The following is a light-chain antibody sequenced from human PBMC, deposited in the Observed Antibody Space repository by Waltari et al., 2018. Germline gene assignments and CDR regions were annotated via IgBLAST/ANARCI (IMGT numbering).Light chain of an antibody. CDR3: CSYAGRGTYV. CDR1: TSDVGNYDL. CDR2: EVI. J-gene: IGLJ1*01. V-gene: IGLV2-23*02. Sequence: QSALTQPASVSGTPGQSITISCTGTTSDVGNYDLVSWYQPHPGNAPKLLLCEVIKRPFGVASRFAGSKSGSTASLIIAGLQPDDEADYYCCSYAGRGTYVFGSGTKVTVL.